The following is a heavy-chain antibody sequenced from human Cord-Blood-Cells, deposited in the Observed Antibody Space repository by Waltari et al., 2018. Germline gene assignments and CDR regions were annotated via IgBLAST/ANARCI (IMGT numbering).Heavy chain of an antibody. V-gene: IGHV4-31*03. J-gene: IGHJ5*02. CDR3: ARDLGPGPDAGHGDYAQGWFDP. Sequence: QVQLQESGPGLVKSSQTLSLTCTVSGGSISSGGYYWSWIRQHPGKGLEWIGYIYYSGSTYYNPSLKSRVTISVDTSKNQFSLKLSSVTAADTAVYYCARDLGPGPDAGHGDYAQGWFDPWGQGTLVTVSS. CDR2: IYYSGST. D-gene: IGHD4-17*01. CDR1: GGSISSGGYY.